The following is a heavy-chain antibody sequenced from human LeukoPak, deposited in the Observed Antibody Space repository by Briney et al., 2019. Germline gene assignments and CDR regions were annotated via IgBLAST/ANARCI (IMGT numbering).Heavy chain of an antibody. CDR3: ARGVEVAVPFDY. CDR2: ISSSSSYI. D-gene: IGHD6-19*01. CDR1: GFTFSSYS. Sequence: GGSLRLSCAASGFTFSSYSMNWVRQAPGKGLEWVSSISSSSSYIYYADSVKGRFTTSRDNAKNSLYLQMNSLRAEDTAVYYCARGVEVAVPFDYWGQGTLVTVSS. V-gene: IGHV3-21*01. J-gene: IGHJ4*02.